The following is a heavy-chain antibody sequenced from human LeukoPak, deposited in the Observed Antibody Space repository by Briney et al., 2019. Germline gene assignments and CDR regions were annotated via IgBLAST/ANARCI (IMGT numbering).Heavy chain of an antibody. CDR1: GFTFSSYS. Sequence: GRSLRLSCAASGFTFSSYSMNWVRQAPGKGLEWVSSVSSSSSYIYYADSVKGRFTISRDNAKNSLYLQMNSLRAEDTAVYYCARESLDDAFDIWGQGTMVTVSS. CDR3: ARESLDDAFDI. J-gene: IGHJ3*02. CDR2: VSSSSSYI. V-gene: IGHV3-21*01.